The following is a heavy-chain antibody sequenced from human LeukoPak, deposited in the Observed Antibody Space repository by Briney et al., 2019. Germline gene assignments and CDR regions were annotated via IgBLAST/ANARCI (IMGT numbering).Heavy chain of an antibody. V-gene: IGHV3-48*01. Sequence: GGSLRLSCAASGFTFSSYSMNWVRHAPGKGLEWVSYISSSSSTIYYADSVKGRFTISRDNAKNSLYLQMNSLRAEDTAVYYCARDRLELRGASYYYYMDVWGKGTTVTVSS. J-gene: IGHJ6*03. CDR3: ARDRLELRGASYYYYMDV. D-gene: IGHD1-7*01. CDR1: GFTFSSYS. CDR2: ISSSSSTI.